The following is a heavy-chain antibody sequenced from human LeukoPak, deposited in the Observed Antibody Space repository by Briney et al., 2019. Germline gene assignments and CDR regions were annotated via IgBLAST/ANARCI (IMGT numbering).Heavy chain of an antibody. CDR1: EYTLTELS. V-gene: IGHV1-24*01. CDR3: ATVPCDYSHNYYYMDV. D-gene: IGHD4-11*01. Sequence: ASVKVSGKVSEYTLTELSMHWVRQAPGKGLEWMGGFDPEDGETIYAQKFQGRVTMTEDTSTDTAYMELSSLRSEDTAVYYCATVPCDYSHNYYYMDVWGKGTTVTVSS. J-gene: IGHJ6*03. CDR2: FDPEDGET.